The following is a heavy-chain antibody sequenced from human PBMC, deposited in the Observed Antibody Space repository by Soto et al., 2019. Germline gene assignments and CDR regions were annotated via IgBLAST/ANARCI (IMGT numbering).Heavy chain of an antibody. CDR1: GFTFRTYW. CDR3: AREEPRIDSFDY. D-gene: IGHD1-26*01. CDR2: IKQDGSEK. J-gene: IGHJ4*02. V-gene: IGHV3-7*03. Sequence: PGGSLRLSCAASGFTFRTYWMSWVRQAPGKGLEWVANIKQDGSEKHYVDSVKGRFTISRDNAKNSLYLQMNFLRADDTAVYFCAREEPRIDSFDYWGQGSLVTVSS.